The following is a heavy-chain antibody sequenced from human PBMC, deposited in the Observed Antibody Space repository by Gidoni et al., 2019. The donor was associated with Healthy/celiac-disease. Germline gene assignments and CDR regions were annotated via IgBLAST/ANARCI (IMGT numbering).Heavy chain of an antibody. CDR3: AKAHTLRAAADLFDY. V-gene: IGHV3-23*01. CDR2: ISGSGGST. CDR1: GFTFSSYA. Sequence: EVQLLESGGGLVQPGGSLILSCASSGFTFSSYAMSWVRQAPGKGLEWVSAISGSGGSTYYADSVKGRFTISRDNSKNTLYLQMNSLRAEDTAVYYCAKAHTLRAAADLFDYWGQGTLVTVSS. D-gene: IGHD6-13*01. J-gene: IGHJ4*02.